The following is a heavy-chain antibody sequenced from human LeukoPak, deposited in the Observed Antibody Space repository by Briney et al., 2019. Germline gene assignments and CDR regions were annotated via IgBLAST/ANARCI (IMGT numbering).Heavy chain of an antibody. V-gene: IGHV3-23*01. D-gene: IGHD3-3*01. CDR1: GFTFSSYA. CDR2: ISGSGGST. Sequence: GGSLRLSCAASGFTFSSYAMSWVRQAPGKGLEWVSAISGSGGSTYYADSVKGRFTISRDNSKNTLYLQMNSLRAEDTAVYYCARDLTIPGDYYYMDVWGKGTMVTVSS. CDR3: ARDLTIPGDYYYMDV. J-gene: IGHJ6*03.